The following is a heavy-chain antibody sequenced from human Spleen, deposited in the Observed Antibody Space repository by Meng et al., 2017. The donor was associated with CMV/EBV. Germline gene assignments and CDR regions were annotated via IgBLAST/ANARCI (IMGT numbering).Heavy chain of an antibody. J-gene: IGHJ5*02. D-gene: IGHD3-3*01. CDR3: ARDGSPTSYDFCSGYFRWVDP. CDR1: GYTFGNYG. V-gene: IGHV1-18*01. Sequence: ASVKVSCKAGGYTFGNYGVSWVRQAPGQGLEWLGWMSAYDGNTNYPQTFQGRVTMTTDMSPTTVYLELRSLRTDDTAVYYCARDGSPTSYDFCSGYFRWVDPWGQGTLVTVSS. CDR2: MSAYDGNT.